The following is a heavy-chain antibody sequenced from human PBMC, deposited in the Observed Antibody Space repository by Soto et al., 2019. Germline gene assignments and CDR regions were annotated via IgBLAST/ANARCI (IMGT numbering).Heavy chain of an antibody. Sequence: QVQLVESGGGVVQTGTSLRLSCAASGFTFSSYGMHWVRQAPGKGLEWVAVIWLDGSNKYYTDSVKGRFTISRDNSKNTVYLQMNSLRAGDTAVYYCARGLWSFDYWGQGTLVTVSS. CDR3: ARGLWSFDY. CDR1: GFTFSSYG. V-gene: IGHV3-33*01. CDR2: IWLDGSNK. D-gene: IGHD5-18*01. J-gene: IGHJ4*02.